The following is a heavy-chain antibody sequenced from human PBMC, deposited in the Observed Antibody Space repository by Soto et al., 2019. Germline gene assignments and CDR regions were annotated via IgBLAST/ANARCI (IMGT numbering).Heavy chain of an antibody. Sequence: SETLSLTCTVSGGSISSGDYYWSWIRQPPGKGLEWIGYIYYSGSTYYNPSLKSRVTISVDTSKNQFSLKLSSVTAADTAVYYCARVSDFWSGYYIDYWGQGTLVTVSS. CDR2: IYYSGST. CDR3: ARVSDFWSGYYIDY. J-gene: IGHJ4*02. CDR1: GGSISSGDYY. V-gene: IGHV4-30-4*01. D-gene: IGHD3-3*01.